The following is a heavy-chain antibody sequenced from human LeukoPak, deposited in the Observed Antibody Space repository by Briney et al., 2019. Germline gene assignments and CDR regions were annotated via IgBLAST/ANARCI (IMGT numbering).Heavy chain of an antibody. CDR1: GFTFSSYA. V-gene: IGHV3-23*01. J-gene: IGHJ4*02. CDR3: ARDGDTRLDY. D-gene: IGHD3-16*01. Sequence: GGSLRLSCAASGFTFSSYAMSWVRQAPGKGLEWVSAISGSGGSTYYADSVKGRFTISRDNAKNSLYLQMNSLRAEDTAVYYCARDGDTRLDYWGQGTLVTVSS. CDR2: ISGSGGST.